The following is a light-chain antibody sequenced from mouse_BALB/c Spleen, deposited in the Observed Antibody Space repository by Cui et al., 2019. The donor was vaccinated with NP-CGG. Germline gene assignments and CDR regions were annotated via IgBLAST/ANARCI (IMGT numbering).Light chain of an antibody. CDR3: ALWYSNHWV. Sequence: QDVVTQESALTTSPGETVTLTCRSSTGTVTTSNYANWVREKPDHLFTGLIGGTNNRAPGVPARFSGSLIGDKAALTITGAQTEDEAIYFCALWYSNHWVFGGGTKLTVL. CDR2: GTN. CDR1: TGTVTTSNY. V-gene: IGLV1*01. J-gene: IGLJ1*01.